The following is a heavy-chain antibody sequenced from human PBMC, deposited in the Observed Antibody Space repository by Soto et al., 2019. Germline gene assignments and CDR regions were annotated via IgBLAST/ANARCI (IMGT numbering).Heavy chain of an antibody. CDR1: GYTFTSSG. Sequence: ASVKVSCKASGYTFTSSGISWVRQAPGQGLEWMGWISAYNGNTNYAQKLQGRVTMTTDTSTSTAYMELRSLRSDDTAVYYCARAHYGDYRDAFDIWGQGTMVTVSS. J-gene: IGHJ3*02. CDR2: ISAYNGNT. D-gene: IGHD4-17*01. CDR3: ARAHYGDYRDAFDI. V-gene: IGHV1-18*01.